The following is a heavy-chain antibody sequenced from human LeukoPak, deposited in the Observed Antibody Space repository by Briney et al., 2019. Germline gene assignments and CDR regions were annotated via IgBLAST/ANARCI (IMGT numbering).Heavy chain of an antibody. Sequence: PGGSLRLSCAASGFTFSRYGMHWVRQAPGKGLEWVTAISYDGSNKYYADSVKGRFTISRDNAKNSLYLQMNSLRAEDTAVHYCAELGITMIGGVWGKGTTVTISS. CDR3: AELGITMIGGV. V-gene: IGHV3-30*04. J-gene: IGHJ6*04. CDR2: ISYDGSNK. D-gene: IGHD3-10*02. CDR1: GFTFSRYG.